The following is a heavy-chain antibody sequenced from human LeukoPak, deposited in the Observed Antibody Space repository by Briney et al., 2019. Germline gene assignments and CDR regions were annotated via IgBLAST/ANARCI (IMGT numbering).Heavy chain of an antibody. V-gene: IGHV7-4-1*02. D-gene: IGHD3-16*01. CDR2: INTNTGNP. J-gene: IGHJ6*02. CDR3: ARERGPMITFGGLDYGMDV. Sequence: ASVKVSCKASGYTFTSYAMNWVRQAPGQGLEWMGWINTNTGNPTYAQGFTGRFVFSLDTSVSTAYLQISSLKAEDTAVYYCARERGPMITFGGLDYGMDVWGQGTTVTVSS. CDR1: GYTFTSYA.